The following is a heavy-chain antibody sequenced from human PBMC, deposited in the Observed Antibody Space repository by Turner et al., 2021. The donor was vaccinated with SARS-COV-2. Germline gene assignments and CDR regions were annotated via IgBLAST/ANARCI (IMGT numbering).Heavy chain of an antibody. CDR1: GGSISSGGYY. V-gene: IGHV4-31*03. CDR2: IYYSGST. J-gene: IGHJ4*02. Sequence: QVQLQESGPGLVKPSQTLSLTCTVSGGSISSGGYYWSWIRQHPGKGLEWIGYIYYSGSTNYNPSLKSRVTISVDTSKNQFSLKLSSVTAADTAFYYCARDSRWDSSSFDYWGQGTLVTVSS. D-gene: IGHD6-6*01. CDR3: ARDSRWDSSSFDY.